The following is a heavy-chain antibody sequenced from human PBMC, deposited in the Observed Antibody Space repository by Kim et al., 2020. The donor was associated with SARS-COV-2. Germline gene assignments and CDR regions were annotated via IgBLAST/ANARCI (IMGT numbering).Heavy chain of an antibody. Sequence: GGSQSYAASVKGRFTISRDNAKNTLYLQMNSLRAEDTAVYYCASGLTPGQYWGQGTLVTVSS. D-gene: IGHD2-15*01. J-gene: IGHJ4*02. CDR3: ASGLTPGQY. V-gene: IGHV3-74*01. CDR2: GGSQ.